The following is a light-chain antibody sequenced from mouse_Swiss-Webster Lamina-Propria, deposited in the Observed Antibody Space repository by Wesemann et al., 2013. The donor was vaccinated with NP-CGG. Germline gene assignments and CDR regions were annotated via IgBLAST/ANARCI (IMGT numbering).Light chain of an antibody. Sequence: ENVLTQSPAIMAASLGEKVTMTCSASSSVSSSYLHWYQQKSGTFPKLWIYGTSNLASGVPARFSGSGAGISYSLTISSMEAENDATYYCQQWSGYPFTFGSGTKLEIK. J-gene: IGKJ4*01. CDR3: QQWSGYPFT. CDR2: GTS. V-gene: IGKV4-51*01. CDR1: SSVSSSY.